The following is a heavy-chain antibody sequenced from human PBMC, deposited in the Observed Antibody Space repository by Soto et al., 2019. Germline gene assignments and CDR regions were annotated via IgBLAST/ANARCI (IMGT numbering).Heavy chain of an antibody. CDR1: GFTFSSYA. J-gene: IGHJ5*02. V-gene: IGHV3-23*01. D-gene: IGHD2-15*01. CDR2: ISGSGGST. Sequence: EVQLLESGGGLVQPGGSLRLSCAASGFTFSSYAMSWVRQAPGKGLEWVSAISGSGGSTYYADSVKGRFTISRDNSKNTLYLQMNSLRAEDKAVYYCAKTLGGSLWVNWFDPWVQGTLVTVSS. CDR3: AKTLGGSLWVNWFDP.